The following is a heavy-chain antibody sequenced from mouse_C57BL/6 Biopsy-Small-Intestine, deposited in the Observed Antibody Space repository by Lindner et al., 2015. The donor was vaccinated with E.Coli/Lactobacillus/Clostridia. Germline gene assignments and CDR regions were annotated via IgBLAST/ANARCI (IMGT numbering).Heavy chain of an antibody. Sequence: VQLQESGPELVKPGASVKISCKASGYTFTGYSMDWVKQSHGKSLEWIGYIYPKNGGTGYNQKFKSKATLTVDKSSSTVYMELHSLTSEDSAVYYCAIFYSWYFDVWGAGTTVTVSS. CDR2: IYPKNGGT. D-gene: IGHD2-1*01. V-gene: IGHV1-34*02. CDR3: AIFYSWYFDV. CDR1: GYTFTGYS. J-gene: IGHJ1*01.